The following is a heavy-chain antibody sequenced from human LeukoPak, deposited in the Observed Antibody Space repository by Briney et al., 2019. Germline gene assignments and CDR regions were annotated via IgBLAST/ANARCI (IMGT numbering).Heavy chain of an antibody. V-gene: IGHV4-4*02. Sequence: SETLSLTCAVSGGSISTSNWWSWVRQPPGKGLEWIGEIYHSGSTNYNPSLKSRVTISVDKSKNQFSLKLSSVTAADTAVYYCARVGGGYTYGCDYWGRGTLVTVSS. J-gene: IGHJ4*02. CDR3: ARVGGGYTYGCDY. D-gene: IGHD5-18*01. CDR2: IYHSGST. CDR1: GGSISTSNW.